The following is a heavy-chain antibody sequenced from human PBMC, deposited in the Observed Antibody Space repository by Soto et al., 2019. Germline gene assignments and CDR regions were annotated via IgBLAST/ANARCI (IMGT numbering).Heavy chain of an antibody. V-gene: IGHV4-39*01. Sequence: SETLSPTCTDSGGSISSCSYYWSWSRQPTGKGLEWIGSIYYSGSTYYNPSLKSRVTISVDTSKNQFSLKLSSVTAADTAVYYCARIFTIFGVVYGMDVWGQGTTVTVSS. J-gene: IGHJ6*02. D-gene: IGHD3-3*01. CDR2: IYYSGST. CDR3: ARIFTIFGVVYGMDV. CDR1: GGSISSCSYY.